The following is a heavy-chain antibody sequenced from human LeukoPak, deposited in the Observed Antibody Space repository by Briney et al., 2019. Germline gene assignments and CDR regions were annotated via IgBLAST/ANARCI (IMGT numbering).Heavy chain of an antibody. D-gene: IGHD2-15*01. CDR3: ARGKRGGYFGY. Sequence: PSETLSLTCAVYGGSFSGYYWSWIRQPPGKGLEWIGEINHSGSTNYNPSLKSRVTISVDTSKNQFSLKLSSVTAADTAVYYCARGKRGGYFGYWGQGTLVTVSS. CDR2: INHSGST. J-gene: IGHJ4*02. CDR1: GGSFSGYY. V-gene: IGHV4-34*01.